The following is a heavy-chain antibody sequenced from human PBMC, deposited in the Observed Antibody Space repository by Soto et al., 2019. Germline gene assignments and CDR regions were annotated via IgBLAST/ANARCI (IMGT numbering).Heavy chain of an antibody. CDR2: IYWDDDK. D-gene: IGHD3-3*01. J-gene: IGHJ4*02. CDR1: GFSLTTSGVG. CDR3: ARRVLRTVFGVVTTTAIYFDF. Sequence: QITLNESGPTQVKPRQTLTLTCTFSGFSLTTSGVGVGWIRQSPGKAPEWLALIYWDDDKRYSPSLKSRLTTPKDTSENQVVLTMADLDPADTATYYCARRVLRTVFGVVTTTAIYFDFWGQGPPVAVSS. V-gene: IGHV2-5*02.